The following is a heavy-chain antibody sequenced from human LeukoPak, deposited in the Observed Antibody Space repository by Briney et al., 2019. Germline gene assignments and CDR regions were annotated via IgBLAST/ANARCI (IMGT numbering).Heavy chain of an antibody. D-gene: IGHD2-2*01. CDR2: IKEEGRTT. CDR3: ARDSPAGTSWRSEPTFDY. Sequence: GGSLRLSCAASGFSFSSFWMSWVRQAPGKGLEWVADIKEEGRTTYYVDSVKGRFTISRDNAKNTLYLQMNSLRAEDTAVYYCARDSPAGTSWRSEPTFDYWGQGTLVTVTS. V-gene: IGHV3-7*04. J-gene: IGHJ4*02. CDR1: GFSFSSFW.